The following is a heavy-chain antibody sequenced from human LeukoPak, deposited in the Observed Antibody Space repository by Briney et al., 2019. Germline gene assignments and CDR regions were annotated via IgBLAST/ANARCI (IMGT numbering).Heavy chain of an antibody. Sequence: ASVKVSCKASGYTFTSYYMHWVRQAPGQGLEWMGIINPSGGSTSYAQKFQGRVTMTGDTSTSTVYMELSSLRSEDTAVYYCARERPTIAARSSNWFDPWGQGTLVTVSS. V-gene: IGHV1-46*01. CDR2: INPSGGST. CDR3: ARERPTIAARSSNWFDP. CDR1: GYTFTSYY. D-gene: IGHD6-6*01. J-gene: IGHJ5*02.